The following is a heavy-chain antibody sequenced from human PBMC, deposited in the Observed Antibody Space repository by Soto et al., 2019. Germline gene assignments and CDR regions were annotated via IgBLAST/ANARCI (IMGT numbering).Heavy chain of an antibody. J-gene: IGHJ6*02. CDR3: AKDFLQDWGQDNYYGMDV. V-gene: IGHV3-23*01. Sequence: GGSLRLSSAVAGVTFSSYGITCVRQAQRKGLEWVWCLSSSGGDTYYEDSGKGRCTEARENARNTLYLQMNSLRAEDTAVYYCAKDFLQDWGQDNYYGMDVWGQGTTVTVSS. D-gene: IGHD7-27*01. CDR1: GVTFSSYG. CDR2: LSSSGGDT.